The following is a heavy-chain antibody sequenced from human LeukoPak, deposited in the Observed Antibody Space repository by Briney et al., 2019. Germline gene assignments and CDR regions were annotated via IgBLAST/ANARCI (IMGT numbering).Heavy chain of an antibody. CDR1: GFTFSSYG. CDR2: ISGSGGST. V-gene: IGHV3-23*01. CDR3: AKAVVRHYYYYGMDV. J-gene: IGHJ6*02. D-gene: IGHD4-23*01. Sequence: GGSLRLSCAASGFTFSSYGMHWVRQAPGKGLEWVSAISGSGGSTYYADSVKGRFTISRDNSKNTLYLQMNSLRAEDTAVYYCAKAVVRHYYYYGMDVWGQGTTVTVSS.